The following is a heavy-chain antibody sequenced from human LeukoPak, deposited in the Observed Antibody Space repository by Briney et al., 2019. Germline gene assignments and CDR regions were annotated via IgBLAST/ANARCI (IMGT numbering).Heavy chain of an antibody. V-gene: IGHV3-33*06. CDR1: GFIFNHHA. Sequence: PGGSLRLSCAASGFIFNHHAMHWVRQAPGKGLEWVAVIWSDKSNKFYADSVRGRFTISRDDSRKTVYLQMEGMTAEDTAIYYCAKDAQRGFDYSNSLEYWGQGVLVTVAS. D-gene: IGHD4-11*01. CDR2: IWSDKSNK. J-gene: IGHJ4*02. CDR3: AKDAQRGFDYSNSLEY.